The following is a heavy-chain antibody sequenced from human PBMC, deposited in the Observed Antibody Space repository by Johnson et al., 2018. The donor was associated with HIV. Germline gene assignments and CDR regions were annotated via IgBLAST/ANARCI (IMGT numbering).Heavy chain of an antibody. Sequence: EQLVESGGGLVQPGGSLRLSCAASGFTVSSNYMSWVRQAPGKGLEWVSVIYSGGSTYYADSVKGRFTISRDNSKNTLYLQMNSLRAGDTAVYYCERDSPRIGGVPDAFDIWGQGTMVTVSS. V-gene: IGHV3-66*01. J-gene: IGHJ3*02. CDR1: GFTVSSNY. CDR3: ERDSPRIGGVPDAFDI. CDR2: IYSGGST. D-gene: IGHD1-26*01.